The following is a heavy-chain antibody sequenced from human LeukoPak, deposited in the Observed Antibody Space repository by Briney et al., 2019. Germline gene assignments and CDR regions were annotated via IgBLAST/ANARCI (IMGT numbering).Heavy chain of an antibody. Sequence: PGGSLRLSCAASGFTVSSYAMSWVRQAPGKGLEWVSTNADSVKGRFTISRDNSKNTLYLQMNSLRAEDTAVYFCAKDLYGDYVGDYWGQGTLVTVSS. CDR1: GFTVSSYA. V-gene: IGHV3-23*01. J-gene: IGHJ4*02. D-gene: IGHD4-17*01. CDR3: AKDLYGDYVGDY.